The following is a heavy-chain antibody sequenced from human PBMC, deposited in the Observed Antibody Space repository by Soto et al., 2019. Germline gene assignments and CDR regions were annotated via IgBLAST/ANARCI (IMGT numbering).Heavy chain of an antibody. V-gene: IGHV4-61*01. CDR3: ARLPCNPNWFDP. Sequence: QVQLQESGPGLVKPSETLSLTCTVSGGSVSSGSYYWSWIRQPPGKGLEWIGYIYYSGSTNYNPSLKRRVTISVDTSKNQFSLKLSSVSAADTAVYYCARLPCNPNWFDPWVQGTLVTVST. CDR2: IYYSGST. CDR1: GGSVSSGSYY. J-gene: IGHJ5*02.